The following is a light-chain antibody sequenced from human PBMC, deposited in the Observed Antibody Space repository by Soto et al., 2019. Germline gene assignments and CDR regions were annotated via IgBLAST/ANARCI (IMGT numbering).Light chain of an antibody. CDR2: QVF. CDR1: SSDVGGYDY. CDR3: SSYTTSSSYV. V-gene: IGLV2-14*01. Sequence: QSVLTQPASVSGTPGQSITMSCTGTSSDVGGYDYVSWYQQHPGEVPKLLIYQVFSRASGVSNRFSGSKSGNTASLTISGLQADDEADYYCSSYTTSSSYVFGPGTKLTVL. J-gene: IGLJ1*01.